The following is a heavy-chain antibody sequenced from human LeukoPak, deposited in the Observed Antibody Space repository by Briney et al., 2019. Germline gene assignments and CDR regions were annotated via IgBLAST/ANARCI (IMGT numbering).Heavy chain of an antibody. D-gene: IGHD2-15*01. CDR1: GFTFRSHA. J-gene: IGHJ4*02. Sequence: GGSLRLSCSASGFTFRSHAMHWVRQAPGEGLVWVSRLKGDGSEASYADSVKGRFTISRDNAKNTLYLQMSSLRAEDTAVYYCARDGFPRPVTPYLHYWGQGAPVTVSS. CDR2: LKGDGSEA. V-gene: IGHV3-74*01. CDR3: ARDGFPRPVTPYLHY.